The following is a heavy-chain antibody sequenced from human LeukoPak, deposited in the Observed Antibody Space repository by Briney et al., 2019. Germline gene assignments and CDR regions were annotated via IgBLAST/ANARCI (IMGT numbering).Heavy chain of an antibody. J-gene: IGHJ6*03. CDR2: ISSSSSYI. Sequence: GGSLRLSCAASGFTFSSYSMNWVRQAPGKGLEWVSSISSSSSYIYYADSVKGRFTISRDNAKNSLYLQMNSLRAEDTAVYYCARGHCSGGSCYSGRSYYYYMDVWGKGTTVTISS. CDR3: ARGHCSGGSCYSGRSYYYYMDV. CDR1: GFTFSSYS. V-gene: IGHV3-21*01. D-gene: IGHD2-15*01.